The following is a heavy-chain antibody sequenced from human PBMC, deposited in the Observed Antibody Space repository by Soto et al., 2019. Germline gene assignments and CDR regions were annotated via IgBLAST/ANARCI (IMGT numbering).Heavy chain of an antibody. CDR2: IYYSGST. V-gene: IGHV4-59*01. Sequence: SETLSLTCTVSGGSISSYYRSWIRQPPGKGLEWIGYIYYSGSTNYNPSLKSRVTISVDTSKNQFSLKLSSVTAADTAVYYCARVQGSVSSSWYFDYWGQGTLVTVSS. J-gene: IGHJ4*02. CDR1: GGSISSYY. CDR3: ARVQGSVSSSWYFDY. D-gene: IGHD6-13*01.